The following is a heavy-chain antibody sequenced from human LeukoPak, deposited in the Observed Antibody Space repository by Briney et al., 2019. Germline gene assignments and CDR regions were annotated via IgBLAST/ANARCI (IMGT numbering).Heavy chain of an antibody. J-gene: IGHJ5*02. CDR3: ARHSRITMIVSPFDP. D-gene: IGHD3-22*01. Sequence: GESLKISCKGSGYSFTSYWIGWVRQMPGKGLEWMSIIYPGDSDTRYSPSFQGQVTISADKAISTAYLQWSSMKATDTAMYYYARHSRITMIVSPFDPWGQGTLVTVSS. V-gene: IGHV5-51*01. CDR2: IYPGDSDT. CDR1: GYSFTSYW.